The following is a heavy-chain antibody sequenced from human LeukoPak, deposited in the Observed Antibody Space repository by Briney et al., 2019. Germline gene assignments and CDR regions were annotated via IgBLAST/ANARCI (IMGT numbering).Heavy chain of an antibody. CDR2: INHSGST. CDR1: GGSFSGYY. Sequence: SETLSLTCAVYGGSFSGYYWRWIRQPPGKGREWMGEINHSGSTNYNPSLKSRVTISVVTSKNQFSLELTAVTDADTAVYYCASPIYSYGSWGQGTLVTVSS. V-gene: IGHV4-34*01. CDR3: ASPIYSYGS. J-gene: IGHJ5*02. D-gene: IGHD5-18*01.